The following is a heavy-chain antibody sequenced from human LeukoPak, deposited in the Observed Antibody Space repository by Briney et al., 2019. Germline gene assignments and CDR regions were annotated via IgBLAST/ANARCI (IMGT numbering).Heavy chain of an antibody. Sequence: GGSLRLSCETSGFPFSSYAMHWFRKPPGKGLEYFSAISSNGGITYYANSVKGRFTISRDNSKNTLYLQMGSLRAEDMAVYYCARDMDGYNAFDFWGQGTLVTVSS. CDR1: GFPFSSYA. CDR3: ARDMDGYNAFDF. J-gene: IGHJ4*02. CDR2: ISSNGGIT. D-gene: IGHD5-24*01. V-gene: IGHV3-64*01.